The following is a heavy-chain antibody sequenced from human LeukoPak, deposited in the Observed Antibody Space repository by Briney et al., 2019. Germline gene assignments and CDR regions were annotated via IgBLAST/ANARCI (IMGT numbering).Heavy chain of an antibody. V-gene: IGHV4-59*01. D-gene: IGHD3-10*01. CDR2: IYYSGST. Sequence: PSETLSLTCTVSGGSISSYYWSWIRQPPGKGLEWIAYIYYSGSTNYNPSLKSRVTISVDTSKNQFSLKLRSVTAADTAVYYCARDRHGSGSAHTFDPWGQGTLVTASS. CDR3: ARDRHGSGSAHTFDP. J-gene: IGHJ5*02. CDR1: GGSISSYY.